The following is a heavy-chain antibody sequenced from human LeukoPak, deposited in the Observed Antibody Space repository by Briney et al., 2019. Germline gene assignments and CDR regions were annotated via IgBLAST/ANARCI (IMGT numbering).Heavy chain of an antibody. V-gene: IGHV3-23*01. CDR2: ISGSGGST. Sequence: KAGGSLRLSCAASGFTFSSYGMSWVRQAPGKGLEWVSAISGSGGSTYYADSVKGRFTISRDNSKNTLYLQMNSLRAEDTAVYYCAKLGCSSTSCYGFWDYWGQGTLVTVSS. CDR3: AKLGCSSTSCYGFWDY. J-gene: IGHJ4*02. CDR1: GFTFSSYG. D-gene: IGHD2-2*01.